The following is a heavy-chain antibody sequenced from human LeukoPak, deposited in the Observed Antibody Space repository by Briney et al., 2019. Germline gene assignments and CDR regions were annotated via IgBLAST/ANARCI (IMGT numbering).Heavy chain of an antibody. CDR1: GFTFSDYY. V-gene: IGHV3-11*04. CDR2: ISSSGSTI. D-gene: IGHD3-22*01. Sequence: GGSLRPSCAASGFTFSDYYMSWIRQAPGKGLEWVSYISSSGSTIKYADSVKGRFTISRDNAKNSLYLQMNSLRAEDTAVYYCARRAGDYSHPYDYWGQGTLVTVSS. J-gene: IGHJ4*02. CDR3: ARRAGDYSHPYDY.